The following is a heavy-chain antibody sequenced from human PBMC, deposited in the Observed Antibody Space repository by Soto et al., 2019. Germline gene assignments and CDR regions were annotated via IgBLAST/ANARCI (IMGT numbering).Heavy chain of an antibody. Sequence: VRQAPGQGLEWMGWISAYNGNTNYAQKLQGRVTMTTDTSTSTAYMELRSLRSDDTAVYYCARDLSYYGSGAGDYWGQGTLVTVSS. CDR3: ARDLSYYGSGAGDY. J-gene: IGHJ4*02. D-gene: IGHD3-10*01. CDR2: ISAYNGNT. V-gene: IGHV1-18*01.